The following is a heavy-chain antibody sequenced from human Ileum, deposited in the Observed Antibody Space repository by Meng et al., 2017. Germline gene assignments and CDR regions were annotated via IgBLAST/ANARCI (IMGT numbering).Heavy chain of an antibody. CDR2: IYHSGVT. Sequence: QVPRQEPGPELVKPSQTLSLTCTFSGGSLSGGHSFWSWIRQHPEKGLEWIGYIYHSGVTYYSPSLKSRLTISVDTSKNQFSLKLSSVTAADTAIYYCARGVVTYYDSSTLTWFDPWGQGALVTVSS. D-gene: IGHD3-22*01. CDR3: ARGVVTYYDSSTLTWFDP. V-gene: IGHV4-31*03. J-gene: IGHJ5*02. CDR1: GGSLSGGHSF.